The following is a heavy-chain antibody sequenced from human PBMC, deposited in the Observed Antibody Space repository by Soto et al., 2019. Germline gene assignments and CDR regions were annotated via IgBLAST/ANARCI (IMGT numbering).Heavy chain of an antibody. J-gene: IGHJ5*02. Sequence: GASVKVSCKASGYTFTSYGISWVRQAPGQGLEWMGWISAYNGNTNYAQKLQGRVTMTTDTSTSTAYMELRSLRSDDTAVYYCARVTIAAAGTFHLFDPWGQASLVTVSS. D-gene: IGHD6-13*01. CDR1: GYTFTSYG. CDR3: ARVTIAAAGTFHLFDP. V-gene: IGHV1-18*01. CDR2: ISAYNGNT.